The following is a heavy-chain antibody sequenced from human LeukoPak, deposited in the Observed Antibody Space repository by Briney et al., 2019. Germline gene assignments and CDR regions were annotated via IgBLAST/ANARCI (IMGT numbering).Heavy chain of an antibody. CDR1: GDSITSGGYY. V-gene: IGHV4-31*03. CDR3: ARDVLR. J-gene: IGHJ4*02. CDR2: IYKTGST. Sequence: SETLSLTCTVSGDSITSGGYYWSWLAQRQGKGLEWIGYIYKTGSTYYNPSLKSRVTMSVDTSRNQFSLKLNSVTAADTAVYYCARDVLRWGQGTLVTVSS.